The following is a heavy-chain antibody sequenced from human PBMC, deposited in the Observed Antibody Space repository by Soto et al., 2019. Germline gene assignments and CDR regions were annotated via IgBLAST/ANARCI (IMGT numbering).Heavy chain of an antibody. Sequence: SETLSLTCTVSGGSMSSSNWWNWVRQPPGKGLEWIGEALHSGRTNYNPSLKSRVTISVDKSKNHFSLKLSSVTAADTAVYYCARSEATVLDNWGQGTLVTVSS. V-gene: IGHV4-4*02. D-gene: IGHD4-17*01. CDR1: GGSMSSSNW. J-gene: IGHJ4*02. CDR3: ARSEATVLDN. CDR2: ALHSGRT.